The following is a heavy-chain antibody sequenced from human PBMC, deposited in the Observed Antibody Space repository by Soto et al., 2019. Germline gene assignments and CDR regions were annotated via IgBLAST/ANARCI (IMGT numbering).Heavy chain of an antibody. Sequence: SETLSLTCTVSGGSVSSGSYYWSWMRQPPGKGLEWIGYIYYSGSTNYNPSLKSRVTISVDTSKNQFSLKLSSVTAADTAVYYCAREAGDSGSYSVDYWGQGTLVTVSS. CDR1: GGSVSSGSYY. D-gene: IGHD1-26*01. J-gene: IGHJ4*02. CDR3: AREAGDSGSYSVDY. V-gene: IGHV4-61*01. CDR2: IYYSGST.